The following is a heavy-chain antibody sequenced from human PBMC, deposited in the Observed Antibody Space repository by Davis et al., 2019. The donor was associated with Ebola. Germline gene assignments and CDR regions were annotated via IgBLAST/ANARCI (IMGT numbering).Heavy chain of an antibody. CDR2: MYYSGNT. V-gene: IGHV4-30-4*08. CDR3: ARADYGGNYFDY. J-gene: IGHJ4*02. D-gene: IGHD4-23*01. CDR1: GVSISDYY. Sequence: MPSETLSLTCSVSGVSISDYYWGWIRQPPGKGLEWIAYMYYSGNTYYNPSLKSRVILSFDTSKNQFSLRMNSVTAADTAVYYCARADYGGNYFDYWGQGTLVTVSS.